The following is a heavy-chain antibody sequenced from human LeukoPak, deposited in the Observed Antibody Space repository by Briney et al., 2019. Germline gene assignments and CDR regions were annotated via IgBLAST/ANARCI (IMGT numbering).Heavy chain of an antibody. Sequence: SETLSLTCTVSGGSISSYYWSWIRQPPGKGLEWIGYIYYSGSTNYNPSLKSRVTISVDTSKNQFSLKLSSVTAADTAVYYCARESSYFYGMDLWGQGTTVTVSS. V-gene: IGHV4-59*01. J-gene: IGHJ6*02. CDR3: ARESSYFYGMDL. CDR1: GGSISSYY. CDR2: IYYSGST.